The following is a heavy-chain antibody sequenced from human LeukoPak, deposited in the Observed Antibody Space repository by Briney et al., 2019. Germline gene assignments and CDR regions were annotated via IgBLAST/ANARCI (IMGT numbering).Heavy chain of an antibody. CDR1: GFTFSNYG. CDR3: AKDLPAPYFDY. D-gene: IGHD2-2*01. V-gene: IGHV3-30*02. CDR2: IRYGGSIK. Sequence: GGSLRLSCAASGFTFSNYGMHWVRQAPGKGPEWVAFIRYGGSIKYYADSVKGRFTTSRDNSKNTLYLQMNSLGAEDTAVYYCAKDLPAPYFDYWGQGTLVTVSS. J-gene: IGHJ4*02.